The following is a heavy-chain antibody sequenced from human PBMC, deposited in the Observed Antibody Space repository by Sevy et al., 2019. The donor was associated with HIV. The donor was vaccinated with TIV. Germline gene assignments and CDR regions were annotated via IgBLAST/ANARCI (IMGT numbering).Heavy chain of an antibody. CDR1: GFTFSNAW. CDR2: IKSKTDGGTT. J-gene: IGHJ4*02. Sequence: GGSLRLSCAASGFTFSNAWMSWVRQAPGKGLEWVGRIKSKTDGGTTDYAAPVKGRFTISRYDSANTLFLQINSLKTEDTALYYCIAHWGYDYWGQGTLVTVSS. V-gene: IGHV3-15*01. D-gene: IGHD7-27*01. CDR3: IAHWGYDY.